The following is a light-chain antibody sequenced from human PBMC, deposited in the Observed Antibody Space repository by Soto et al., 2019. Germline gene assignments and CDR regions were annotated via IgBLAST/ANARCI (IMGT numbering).Light chain of an antibody. Sequence: ENVLTQSPGTLSLSPGERATLSCRASQTVSSYLTWYQQRPGQDPRLLIYGASKRATGIPNRFSGSGSGTDFTLTISRLEPEDFALYYCQQYGTSPITFGQGTRLEIK. CDR2: GAS. CDR1: QTVSSY. V-gene: IGKV3-20*01. J-gene: IGKJ5*01. CDR3: QQYGTSPIT.